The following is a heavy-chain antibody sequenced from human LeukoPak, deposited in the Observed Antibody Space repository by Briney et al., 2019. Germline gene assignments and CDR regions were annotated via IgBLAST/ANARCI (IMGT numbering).Heavy chain of an antibody. Sequence: GGSLRLSCAASGFTFSSNWMHWVRQAPGKGLVWVSRINEDGSTTNYADSVKGRSTIFRDNAKNTLYLQMNSLRAEDTAVYYCARPTYYYDSSGYYGLIYWGQGTLVTVSS. V-gene: IGHV3-74*01. J-gene: IGHJ4*02. D-gene: IGHD3-22*01. CDR3: ARPTYYYDSSGYYGLIY. CDR2: INEDGSTT. CDR1: GFTFSSNW.